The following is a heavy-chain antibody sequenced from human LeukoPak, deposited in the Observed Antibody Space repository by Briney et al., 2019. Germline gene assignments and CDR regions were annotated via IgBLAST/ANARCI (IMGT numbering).Heavy chain of an antibody. J-gene: IGHJ2*01. V-gene: IGHV3-48*01. D-gene: IGHD4-17*01. CDR1: GFTFSSYS. Sequence: GGSLRLSCAASGFTFSSYSMNWVRQAPGKGLEWVSYISSSSSTIYYADSVKGRFTISRDNAKNSLYLQMNSLRAEDTAVYYCARDRYDYGDYEKSSYWYFDLWGRGTLVTVFS. CDR3: ARDRYDYGDYEKSSYWYFDL. CDR2: ISSSSSTI.